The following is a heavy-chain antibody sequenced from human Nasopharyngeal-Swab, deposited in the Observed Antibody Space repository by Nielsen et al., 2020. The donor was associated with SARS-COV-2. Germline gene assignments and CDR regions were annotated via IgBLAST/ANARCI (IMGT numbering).Heavy chain of an antibody. D-gene: IGHD3-3*01. Sequence: ASVRVSCKASGYTFTSYYMHWVRQAPGQGLEWMGIINPSGGSTSYAQKFQGRVTMTRDTSISTAYMELSSLRSEGTAVYYCATALTIFGADHYYYYYGMDVWGQGTTVTVSS. CDR2: INPSGGST. V-gene: IGHV1-46*01. CDR1: GYTFTSYY. CDR3: ATALTIFGADHYYYYYGMDV. J-gene: IGHJ6*02.